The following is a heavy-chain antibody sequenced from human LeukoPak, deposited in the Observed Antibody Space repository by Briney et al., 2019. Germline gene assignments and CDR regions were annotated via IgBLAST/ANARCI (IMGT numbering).Heavy chain of an antibody. J-gene: IGHJ3*01. CDR2: ISYDGTIR. Sequence: PGRSLRLSCAASGLTFSSYGMHWVRQAPGKGLEWVAVISYDGTIRNYADSVKGRFTISRDNSKNTLYLQMNSLRAEDTAVYYCARAVGPFDFWGPGTIVIVSS. CDR3: ARAVGPFDF. V-gene: IGHV3-30*03. CDR1: GLTFSSYG.